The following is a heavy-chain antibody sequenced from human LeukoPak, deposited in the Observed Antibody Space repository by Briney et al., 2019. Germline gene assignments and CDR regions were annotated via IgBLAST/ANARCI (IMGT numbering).Heavy chain of an antibody. J-gene: IGHJ6*03. Sequence: SETLSLTCAVYGGSFSGYHWTWIRQSPGKGLGWIGDINPSGSTYYNPSLKSRLTISVDTSKNQFSLKLRSVTAADTAVYYCARGRHDITMIVVVMTSVSYYLDVWGKGTTVTVS. D-gene: IGHD3-22*01. V-gene: IGHV4-34*01. CDR3: ARGRHDITMIVVVMTSVSYYLDV. CDR2: INPSGST. CDR1: GGSFSGYH.